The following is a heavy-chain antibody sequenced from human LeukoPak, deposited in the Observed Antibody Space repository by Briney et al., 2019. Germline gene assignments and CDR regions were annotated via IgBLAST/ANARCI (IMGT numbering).Heavy chain of an antibody. D-gene: IGHD5-18*01. CDR1: GFTFSTDS. J-gene: IGHJ4*02. CDR3: ARDRTSGYTYVSDY. Sequence: GGSLRLSCAASGFTFSTDSMNWVRQAPGKGLEWVSYISRSSYNTYYADSVKGRFTIFRDNAENSVHLKMDSLRDEDTAVYYCARDRTSGYTYVSDYWGQGTLVTVSS. CDR2: ISRSSYNT. V-gene: IGHV3-48*02.